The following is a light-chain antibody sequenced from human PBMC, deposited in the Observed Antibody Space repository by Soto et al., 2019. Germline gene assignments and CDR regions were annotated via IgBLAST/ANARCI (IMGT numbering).Light chain of an antibody. CDR1: SSNIGSNT. CDR2: SNN. Sequence: QSVLTQPPSASGTPGQRVTISCSGSSSNIGSNTVNWYQQLPGTAPKLLIYSNNQRPSVVPDRFSGSKSGNSASLAISGLQSEDEADYYCAEWDDSLNGVVFGGGTELTVL. J-gene: IGLJ2*01. CDR3: AEWDDSLNGVV. V-gene: IGLV1-44*01.